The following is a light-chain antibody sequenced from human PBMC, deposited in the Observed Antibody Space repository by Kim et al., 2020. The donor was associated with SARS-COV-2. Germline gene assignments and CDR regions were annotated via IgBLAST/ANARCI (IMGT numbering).Light chain of an antibody. CDR1: QDISTY. CDR3: QQLISYPLT. J-gene: IGKJ5*01. CDR2: PTS. V-gene: IGKV1-9*01. Sequence: ASVRDRGTITCRASQDISTYLAWYQQKPGKAPKLLIYPTSTVQSGVPSGFSGSGSGTEFTLTISNLQPEDFATYYCQQLISYPLTFGQGTRLEIK.